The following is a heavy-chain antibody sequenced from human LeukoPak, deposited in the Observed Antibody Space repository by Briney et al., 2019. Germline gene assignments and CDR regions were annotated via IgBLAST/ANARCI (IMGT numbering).Heavy chain of an antibody. J-gene: IGHJ4*02. CDR3: ATIKRGSIFGYFDF. CDR2: LFDSVNT. CDR1: GGSISSHY. V-gene: IGHV4-59*11. Sequence: SETLSLTCTVSGGSISSHYWSWIRQPPGKGLEWIAYLFDSVNTKDKPSLQSRLTLSPDTSKNQFSLRLSSVTAADTAVYYCATIKRGSIFGYFDFWGQGIKVSVSS. D-gene: IGHD5-18*01.